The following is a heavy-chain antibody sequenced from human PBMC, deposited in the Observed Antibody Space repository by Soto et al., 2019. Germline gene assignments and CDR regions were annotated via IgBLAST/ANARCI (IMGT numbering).Heavy chain of an antibody. V-gene: IGHV3-74*01. CDR2: INSDGSST. D-gene: IGHD3-10*01. Sequence: EVQLVESGGGLVQPGGSLRLSCAASGFTFSSYWMHWVCQAPGKGLVWVSRINSDGSSTSYADSVKGRFTISRDNAKNTLYLQMNSLRDEDTAVYYCASMRFGENYMIDYYYYMDVWGKGTTVTVSS. J-gene: IGHJ6*03. CDR1: GFTFSSYW. CDR3: ASMRFGENYMIDYYYYMDV.